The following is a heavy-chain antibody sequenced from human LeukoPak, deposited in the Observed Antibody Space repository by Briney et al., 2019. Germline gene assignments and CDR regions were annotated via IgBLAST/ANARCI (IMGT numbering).Heavy chain of an antibody. CDR1: GGSISSYY. D-gene: IGHD6-13*01. J-gene: IGHJ6*02. CDR3: ARMGSSSWYVYYGMDV. V-gene: IGHV4-59*01. Sequence: SETLSLTCTVSGGSISSYYWSWIRQPPGKGLEWIGYIYYSGSTNYNPSLKSRVTISVDTSKNQFSLKLSSVTAADTAVYYCARMGSSSWYVYYGMDVWGQGTTVTVS. CDR2: IYYSGST.